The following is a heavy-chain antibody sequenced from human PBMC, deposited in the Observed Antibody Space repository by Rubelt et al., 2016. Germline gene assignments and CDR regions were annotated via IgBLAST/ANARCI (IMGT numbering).Heavy chain of an antibody. Sequence: EVQLLESGGGLVQPGGSLRLSCAASGFTFSSYAMSWVRQAPGKGLEWVSAISGSGGSTYYADSVKGRFTISRDNSKNTLYLQMNSLRAEDTAVYYCARASYSSSLTTYYYYGMDVWGQGTMVIVSS. V-gene: IGHV3-23*01. CDR1: GFTFSSYA. J-gene: IGHJ6*02. CDR2: ISGSGGST. CDR3: ARASYSSSLTTYYYYGMDV. D-gene: IGHD6-13*01.